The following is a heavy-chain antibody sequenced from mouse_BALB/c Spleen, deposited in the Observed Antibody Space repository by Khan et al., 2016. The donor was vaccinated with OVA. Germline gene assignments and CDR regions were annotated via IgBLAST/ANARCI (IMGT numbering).Heavy chain of an antibody. J-gene: IGHJ2*01. V-gene: IGHV3-2*02. D-gene: IGHD1-1*01. CDR3: ASIYGGDFDY. CDR1: GYSITSDYA. CDR2: ISYSGNT. Sequence: EVQLQESGPGLVKPSQSLSLTCTVTGYSITSDYAWNWIRQFPGNKLEWMGYISYSGNTKYNPSLKSRISLTRDTSENQFFLQLYSVTIEDTATYYCASIYGGDFDYWGQGITLTFTS.